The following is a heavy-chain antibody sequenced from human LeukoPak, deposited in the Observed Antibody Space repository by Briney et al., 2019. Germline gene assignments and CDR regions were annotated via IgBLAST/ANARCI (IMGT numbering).Heavy chain of an antibody. CDR2: ISYDGSNK. CDR3: ARDVYLELRYYYYGMDV. V-gene: IGHV3-30-3*01. CDR1: GFTFSSYA. J-gene: IGHJ6*02. Sequence: GRSLRLSCAASGFTFSSYAMHWVRQAPGKGLEWVAVISYDGSNKYYADSVKGRFTISRDNSKNTLYQQMNSLRAEDTAVYYCARDVYLELRYYYYGMDVWGQGTTVTVSS. D-gene: IGHD1-7*01.